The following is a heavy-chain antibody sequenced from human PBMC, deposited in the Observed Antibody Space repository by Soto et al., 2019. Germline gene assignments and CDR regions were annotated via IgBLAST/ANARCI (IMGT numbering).Heavy chain of an antibody. CDR3: AKEHNPVAHDFYYYMAV. CDR2: ISWNRGSI. J-gene: IGHJ6*03. D-gene: IGHD6-19*01. Sequence: EVQLVESGGGLVQPGRSLRLCCTASGFTFEDYAIHWVRQAPGKGLEWVSAISWNRGSIGYADAVEGRFSISRDNAKNSVYLQLNSLRPEDTAIYYCAKEHNPVAHDFYYYMAVWGKGTAVTVSS. V-gene: IGHV3-9*01. CDR1: GFTFEDYA.